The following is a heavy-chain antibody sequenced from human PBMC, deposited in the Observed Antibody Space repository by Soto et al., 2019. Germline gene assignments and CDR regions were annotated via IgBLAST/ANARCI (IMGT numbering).Heavy chain of an antibody. CDR1: GFTFSTYA. D-gene: IGHD2-2*01. V-gene: IGHV3-30-3*01. Sequence: PGGSLRLSCAASGFTFSTYAMQWVRQAPGKGLEWEAVISYDGSNKYYADSVKGRFTISRDNSKNTLYLQMNSLRAEDTAVYYCARDRPSPYCSSTSCSSYFDYWGQGTLVTVS. J-gene: IGHJ4*02. CDR3: ARDRPSPYCSSTSCSSYFDY. CDR2: ISYDGSNK.